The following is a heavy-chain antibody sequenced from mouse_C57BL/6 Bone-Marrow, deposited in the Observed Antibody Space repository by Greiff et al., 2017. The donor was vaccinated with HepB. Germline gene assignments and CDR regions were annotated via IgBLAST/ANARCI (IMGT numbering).Heavy chain of an antibody. Sequence: EVKLMESGGGLVKPGGSLKLSCAASGFTFSDYGMHWVRQAPEKGLEWVAYISSGSSTIYYAATVKGRFAISRDNAKNTLCLQMTSLRSEDTAMYYCARRYGSYYFDYWGQGTTLTVSS. CDR3: ARRYGSYYFDY. J-gene: IGHJ2*01. D-gene: IGHD1-1*01. CDR1: GFTFSDYG. V-gene: IGHV5-17*01. CDR2: ISSGSSTI.